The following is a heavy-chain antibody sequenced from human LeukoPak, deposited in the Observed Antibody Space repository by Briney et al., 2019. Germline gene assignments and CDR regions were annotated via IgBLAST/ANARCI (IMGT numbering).Heavy chain of an antibody. CDR2: IKQDGNTK. CDR3: VGVRYSYGFSDY. D-gene: IGHD5-18*01. V-gene: IGHV3-7*03. Sequence: PGGSLRLSCVASGFALETYWMSWVRQAPEKGLEWVANIKQDGNTKYYADSVKGRFTISRDNAKNSLYLQMDSLRVEDTAVYFCVGVRYSYGFSDYWGQGTLVTVSS. J-gene: IGHJ4*02. CDR1: GFALETYW.